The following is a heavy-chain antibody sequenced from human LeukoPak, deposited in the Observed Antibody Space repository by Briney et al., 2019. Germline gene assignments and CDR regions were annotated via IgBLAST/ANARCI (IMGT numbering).Heavy chain of an antibody. CDR2: ISWDGGST. CDR3: AKDIRGSTSWYGLAY. V-gene: IGHV3-43D*03. J-gene: IGHJ4*02. CDR1: GFTFDDYA. D-gene: IGHD6-13*01. Sequence: GGSLRLSCAASGFTFDDYAMHWVRQTPGKGLEWVSLISWDGGSTYYADFVKGRFTISRDNSKNSLYLQMNSLRAEDTALYYCAKDIRGSTSWYGLAYWGQGTLVTVSS.